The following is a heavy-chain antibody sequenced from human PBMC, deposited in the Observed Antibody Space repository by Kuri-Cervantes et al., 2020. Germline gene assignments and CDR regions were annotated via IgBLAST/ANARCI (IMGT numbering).Heavy chain of an antibody. CDR1: GYTFTGYY. V-gene: IGHV1-8*02. J-gene: IGHJ6*03. CDR2: MNPNSGNT. Sequence: ASVKVSCKASGYTFTGYYMHWVRQAPGQGLEWMGWMNPNSGNTGYAQKFQGRVTMTRNTSISTAYMELSSLRSEDTAVYYCAKAYDPQRQNYFYYYMDVWGKGTTVTVSS. CDR3: AKAYDPQRQNYFYYYMDV. D-gene: IGHD2-8*01.